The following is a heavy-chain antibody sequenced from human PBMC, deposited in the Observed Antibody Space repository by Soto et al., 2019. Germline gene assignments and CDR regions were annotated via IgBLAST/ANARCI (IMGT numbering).Heavy chain of an antibody. CDR1: GDSLSSGGHY. J-gene: IGHJ4*02. V-gene: IGHV4-31*03. Sequence: PSETLSLTCTVSGDSLSSGGHYWSWIRQHPGKGLEWIGHIYDSVNTYYSPSLRSRVTISADMSKNQFFLNLRSVTAADTAVYYCARVDHRGYFAILTDYWGQGTLVTVSS. CDR3: ARVDHRGYFAILTDY. D-gene: IGHD3-9*01. CDR2: IYDSVNT.